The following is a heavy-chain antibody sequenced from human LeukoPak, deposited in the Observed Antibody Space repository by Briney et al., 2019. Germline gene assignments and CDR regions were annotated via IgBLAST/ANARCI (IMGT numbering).Heavy chain of an antibody. CDR3: ALMDSSGYY. V-gene: IGHV3-30-3*01. J-gene: IGHJ4*02. CDR1: GFTFSSYA. Sequence: GGSLRLSCAASGFTFSSYAMHWVRQAPGKGLEWVATISYDGSNKYYADSVKGRFTISRDNSKSTLYLQMNSLRAEDTAVYYCALMDSSGYYWGQGTLVTVSS. D-gene: IGHD3-22*01. CDR2: ISYDGSNK.